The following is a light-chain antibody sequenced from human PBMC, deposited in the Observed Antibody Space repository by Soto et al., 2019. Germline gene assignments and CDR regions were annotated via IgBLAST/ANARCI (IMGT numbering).Light chain of an antibody. V-gene: IGLV2-14*01. J-gene: IGLJ1*01. CDR2: DVS. Sequence: QSVLTQPASVSGSPGQSITISCTGTSSEVGDYNYVSWYQQHPGKAPKLMIYDVSNRPSGVSNRFSGSKSGNTASLTISVFQSEDEADYYCSSYTSSSTLYVFGTGTKVTVL. CDR3: SSYTSSSTLYV. CDR1: SSEVGDYNY.